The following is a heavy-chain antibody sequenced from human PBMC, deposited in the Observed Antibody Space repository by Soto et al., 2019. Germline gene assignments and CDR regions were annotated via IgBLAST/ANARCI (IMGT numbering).Heavy chain of an antibody. CDR3: AHFPAAGLYYFDH. V-gene: IGHV2-5*02. CDR2: IYWDDDK. D-gene: IGHD6-13*01. Sequence: QITLKESGPPLVKPTQTRTLTCTFSGFSLSTSGVGVGWIRQPPGKALEWLALIYWDDDKRYSPSLKSRLTSTKHASKNQVVLTLTHRVSLDTATYYSAHFPAAGLYYFDHWGRGTLVTVSS. CDR1: GFSLSTSGVG. J-gene: IGHJ4*02.